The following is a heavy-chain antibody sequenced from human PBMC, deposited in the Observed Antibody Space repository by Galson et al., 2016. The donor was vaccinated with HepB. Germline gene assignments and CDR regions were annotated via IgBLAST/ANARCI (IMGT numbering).Heavy chain of an antibody. Sequence: SVKVSCKASGYTFTSYTIHWVRQAPGQRLEWMGWISAGNGNTKYSQKFQGRVTITRDTSASTAYMELSSLRYEDTAVYYCATLFVGAVSNWGCGQGTLVTGSS. CDR2: ISAGNGNT. CDR1: GYTFTSYT. CDR3: ATLFVGAVSNWG. V-gene: IGHV1-3*01. J-gene: IGHJ4*02. D-gene: IGHD7-27*01.